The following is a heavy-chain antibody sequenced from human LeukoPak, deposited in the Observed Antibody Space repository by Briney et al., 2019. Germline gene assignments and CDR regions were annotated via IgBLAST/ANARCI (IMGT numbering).Heavy chain of an antibody. Sequence: PGGSLRLSCAASGFTFSNYGMHWVRQALGKGLDWVAFIRYDGRNKYYADSVKGRFTISRDNSKNTLYLQMNSLRAEDTAVYYCAGEGAADAFDIWGQGTMVTVSS. V-gene: IGHV3-30*02. D-gene: IGHD1-26*01. CDR3: AGEGAADAFDI. CDR1: GFTFSNYG. CDR2: IRYDGRNK. J-gene: IGHJ3*02.